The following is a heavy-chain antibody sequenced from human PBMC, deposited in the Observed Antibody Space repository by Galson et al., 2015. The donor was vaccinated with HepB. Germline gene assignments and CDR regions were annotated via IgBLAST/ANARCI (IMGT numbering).Heavy chain of an antibody. V-gene: IGHV1-24*01. CDR1: GYTLTELS. D-gene: IGHD6-13*01. CDR2: FDPEDGET. J-gene: IGHJ3*02. Sequence: SVKVSCKVSGYTLTELSMHWVRQAPGKGLEWMGGFDPEDGETIYAQKFQGRVTMTEDTSTDTAYMVLSSLRSEDTAVYYCARQQLVTSTDAFDIWGQGTMVTVSS. CDR3: ARQQLVTSTDAFDI.